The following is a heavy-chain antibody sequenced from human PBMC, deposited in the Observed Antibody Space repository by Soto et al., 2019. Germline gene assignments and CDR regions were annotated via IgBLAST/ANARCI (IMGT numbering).Heavy chain of an antibody. Sequence: GGSLRLSCVASGFTFSSYAMHWVRQAPGKGLEWVAVISYDGRQKHYVDSVKGRFTLSRDESDNTVYLQMNSLRPEDAAVYFCAKDVYFDSYYFDQWGQGTRVTVSS. CDR1: GFTFSSYA. D-gene: IGHD3-9*01. V-gene: IGHV3-30*04. J-gene: IGHJ4*02. CDR3: AKDVYFDSYYFDQ. CDR2: ISYDGRQK.